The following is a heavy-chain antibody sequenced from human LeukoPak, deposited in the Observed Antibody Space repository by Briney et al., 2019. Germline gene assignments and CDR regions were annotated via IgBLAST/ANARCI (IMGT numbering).Heavy chain of an antibody. J-gene: IGHJ4*02. CDR3: ARSKDLWFGELFGY. D-gene: IGHD3-10*01. CDR2: IYSGGST. CDR1: GFTVSSNY. V-gene: IGHV3-66*01. Sequence: GGSLRLSCAASGFTVSSNYMSWVRQAPGKGLEWVSVIYSGGSTYYADSVKGRFTISRDNSKNTLYLQMNSLRAEDTAVYYCARSKDLWFGELFGYWGQGTLVTVSS.